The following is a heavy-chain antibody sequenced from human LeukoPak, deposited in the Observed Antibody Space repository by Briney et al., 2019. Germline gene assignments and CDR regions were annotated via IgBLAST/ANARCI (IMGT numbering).Heavy chain of an antibody. V-gene: IGHV1-2*02. Sequence: ASVKVSCKASGYTFTGYYMHWVRQAPGQGLEWMGWINPNSGGTNYAQKFQGRVTMTRDTSISTAYMELNTLRSDDTAVYYCARKGDYGDLPFDYWGQGTLVTVSS. D-gene: IGHD4-17*01. CDR1: GYTFTGYY. J-gene: IGHJ4*02. CDR2: INPNSGGT. CDR3: ARKGDYGDLPFDY.